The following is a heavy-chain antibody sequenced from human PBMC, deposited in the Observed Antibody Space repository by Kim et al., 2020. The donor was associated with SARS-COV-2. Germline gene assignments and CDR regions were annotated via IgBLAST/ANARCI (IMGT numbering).Heavy chain of an antibody. CDR3: ARSGAVMLYGDYWGVDY. CDR1: GFTFSSYE. V-gene: IGHV3-48*03. D-gene: IGHD4-17*01. J-gene: IGHJ4*02. Sequence: GGSLRLSCAASGFTFSSYEMNWVRQAPGKGLEWVSYISSSGSTIYYADSVKGRFTISRDNAKNSLYLQMNSLRAEDTAVYYCARSGAVMLYGDYWGVDYWGQGTLVTVSS. CDR2: ISSSGSTI.